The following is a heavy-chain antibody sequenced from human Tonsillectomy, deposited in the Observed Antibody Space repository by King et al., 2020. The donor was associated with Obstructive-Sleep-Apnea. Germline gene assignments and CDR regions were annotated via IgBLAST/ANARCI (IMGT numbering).Heavy chain of an antibody. CDR1: GGSISSSSYY. CDR2: IYYSGST. V-gene: IGHV4-39*07. J-gene: IGHJ4*02. D-gene: IGHD2-15*01. CDR3: AGDVVVVAATLDYFDY. Sequence: LQLQESGPGLVKPSETLSLTCTVSGGSISSSSYYWGWIRQPPGKGLEWIGSIYYSGSTYYNPSLKSRVTISVDTSKNQFSLKLSSVTAADTAVYYCAGDVVVVAATLDYFDYWGPGNPGHRLL.